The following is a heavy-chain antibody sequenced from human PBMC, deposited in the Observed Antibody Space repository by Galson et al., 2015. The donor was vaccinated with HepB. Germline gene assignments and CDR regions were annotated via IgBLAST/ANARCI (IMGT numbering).Heavy chain of an antibody. Sequence: SLRLSCAASGFSVRNNYMSWVRQAPGKGLEWVSLILSGGGTDVADSVKGRFTVSRGDSKNTLSLQMNSLRAEDTAVYYCARGGYTGYALGFWGQGTLVTVYS. CDR1: GFSVRNNY. V-gene: IGHV3-53*01. J-gene: IGHJ4*02. CDR3: ARGGYTGYALGF. CDR2: ILSGGGT. D-gene: IGHD5-12*01.